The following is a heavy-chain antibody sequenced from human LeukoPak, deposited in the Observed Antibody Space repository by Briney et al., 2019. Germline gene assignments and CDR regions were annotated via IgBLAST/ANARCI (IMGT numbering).Heavy chain of an antibody. CDR1: GFTFSSYW. CDR3: IRDPYGPDY. Sequence: GGSLRLSCAASGFTFSSYWMRWVRQTPGKGLLWVSRINTDGSSTIYADSVKGRFTISRDNAKNTLYLQMNSLRVEDTAVYYCIRDPYGPDYWGQGTLVTVSS. J-gene: IGHJ4*02. D-gene: IGHD3-10*01. CDR2: INTDGSST. V-gene: IGHV3-74*01.